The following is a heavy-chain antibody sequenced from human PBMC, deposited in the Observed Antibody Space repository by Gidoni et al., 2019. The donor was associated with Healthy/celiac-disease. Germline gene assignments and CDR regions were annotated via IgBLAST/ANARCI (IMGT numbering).Heavy chain of an antibody. Sequence: QVQLVQSGSELKTPGASVKVSCKASGYTFTSYAMNWVRQAPGQGLEWMGWINTNTGNPTYAQGFTGRFVFSLDTSVSTAYLQISSLKAEDTAVYYCARDSSGWYFLYYYGMDVWGQGTTVTVSS. CDR3: ARDSSGWYFLYYYGMDV. D-gene: IGHD6-19*01. CDR2: INTNTGNP. V-gene: IGHV7-4-1*02. CDR1: GYTFTSYA. J-gene: IGHJ6*02.